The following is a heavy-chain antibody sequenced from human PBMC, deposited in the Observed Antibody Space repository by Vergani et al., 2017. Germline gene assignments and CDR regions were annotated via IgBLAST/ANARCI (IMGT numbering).Heavy chain of an antibody. J-gene: IGHJ5*02. D-gene: IGHD3-3*01. V-gene: IGHV4-34*01. Sequence: QVQLQQWGAGLLKPSETLSLTCAVYGGSFSGYYWSWIRQPPGKGLEWIGEINHSGSTNYNPSLKSRVTISVDTSKNQFSLKLSSVTAADTAVYYCARGDFWIGYYWWFDPWGQGTLVTVSS. CDR2: INHSGST. CDR1: GGSFSGYY. CDR3: ARGDFWIGYYWWFDP.